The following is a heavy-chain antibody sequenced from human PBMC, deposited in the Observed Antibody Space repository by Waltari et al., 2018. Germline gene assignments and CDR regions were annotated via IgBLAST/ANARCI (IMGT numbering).Heavy chain of an antibody. CDR2: IKSEGDGGTT. Sequence: EVQLVESGGGLVKPGGSLGLSCVVSGFTFTQAWMSWVRQGPGKGLEWVGRIKSEGDGGTTDYATPLKGRISLSRDDSKNTVYLQMNTLKAEDTGVYFCATDYGDFLGVWGPGTTVTV. D-gene: IGHD3-10*01. J-gene: IGHJ6*02. V-gene: IGHV3-15*01. CDR1: GFTFTQAW. CDR3: ATDYGDFLGV.